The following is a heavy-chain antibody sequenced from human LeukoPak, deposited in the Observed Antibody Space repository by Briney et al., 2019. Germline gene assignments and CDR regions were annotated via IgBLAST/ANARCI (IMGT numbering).Heavy chain of an antibody. D-gene: IGHD1-1*01. CDR2: IYYSGST. CDR1: GGSISGYY. V-gene: IGHV4-59*01. Sequence: SETLSLTCTVSGGSISGYYWSWIRQPPQEGLEWIGYIYYSGSTKYNPSFNSRVTMSVDTSKNQFSLKLTSATAADTAVYFCAREGTTGWAFWGQGTQVTVFS. J-gene: IGHJ4*02. CDR3: AREGTTGWAF.